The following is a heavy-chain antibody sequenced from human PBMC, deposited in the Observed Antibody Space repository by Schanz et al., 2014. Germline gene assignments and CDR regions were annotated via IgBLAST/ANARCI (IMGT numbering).Heavy chain of an antibody. D-gene: IGHD2-2*02. V-gene: IGHV3-11*06. J-gene: IGHJ4*02. CDR1: GFTFSNYY. CDR3: ARDRAPYTVFDY. CDR2: ISSSSTYT. Sequence: QVQLVESGGGLVKPGGSLRLSCAASGFTFSNYYMSWIRQAPGKGLEWVSYISSSSTYTNYADSVKGRFTISRDNAKNSLYLQMNSLRAEDTAVYYCARDRAPYTVFDYWGQGTLVTVSS.